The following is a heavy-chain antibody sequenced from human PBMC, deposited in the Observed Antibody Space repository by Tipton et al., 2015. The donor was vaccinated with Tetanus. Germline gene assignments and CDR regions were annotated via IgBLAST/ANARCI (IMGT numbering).Heavy chain of an antibody. Sequence: QLVQSGAEVKKPGASLKVSCKASGYTFTGYYLYWVRQAPGLGLEWMGWIDPNSGGTIYAQKFQGRVTMTRDTSISTAYMELSRLRSDDTAVYYCARDRGDYIYYGMDVWGPGTTVTVTS. D-gene: IGHD3-22*01. CDR1: GYTFTGYY. CDR2: IDPNSGGT. J-gene: IGHJ6*02. CDR3: ARDRGDYIYYGMDV. V-gene: IGHV1-2*02.